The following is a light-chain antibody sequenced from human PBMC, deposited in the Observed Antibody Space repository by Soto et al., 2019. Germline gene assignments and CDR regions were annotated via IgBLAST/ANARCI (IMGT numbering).Light chain of an antibody. CDR3: QQYGGSPRP. CDR1: QSISSNF. V-gene: IGKV3-20*01. Sequence: EIVLTQAPGTLSLSPGEGATLSCRASQSISSNFLAWYQQKRGQAPRLLIHGASNRATGIPDRFSGSGSGTDFTLNITRLEHEDFAVYYCQQYGGSPRPFGQGTKVEVQ. J-gene: IGKJ1*01. CDR2: GAS.